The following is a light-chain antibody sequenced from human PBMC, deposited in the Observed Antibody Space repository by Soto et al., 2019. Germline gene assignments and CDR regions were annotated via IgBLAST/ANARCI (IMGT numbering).Light chain of an antibody. V-gene: IGKV3-20*01. CDR3: QQYASSPLT. CDR1: QSVGNNY. CDR2: AAS. J-gene: IGKJ4*01. Sequence: EIVLTQSPGTLSLSPGERATVSCGASQSVGNNYLAWYQQKVGQAPRLLIHAASSRATGIPDRFSGSGSGTDFPLTINRLEPEDFAVYYCQQYASSPLTFGGGTKVEIK.